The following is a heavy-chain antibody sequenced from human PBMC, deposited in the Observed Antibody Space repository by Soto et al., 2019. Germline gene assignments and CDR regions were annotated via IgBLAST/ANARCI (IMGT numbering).Heavy chain of an antibody. CDR2: IRSKGNKYAT. CDR1: GFIFSDSD. Sequence: EVQLVESGGGLVQPGGSLKLSCAASGFIFSDSDMRWVRQSSGEGLEWLGRIRSKGNKYATEYGASLKGRFTISRDDSKKTTYLQMSNLNTEDTAVYYCVRYSRTLGWFFDLWGRGTLVTVSS. J-gene: IGHJ2*01. D-gene: IGHD2-21*01. CDR3: VRYSRTLGWFFDL. V-gene: IGHV3-73*02.